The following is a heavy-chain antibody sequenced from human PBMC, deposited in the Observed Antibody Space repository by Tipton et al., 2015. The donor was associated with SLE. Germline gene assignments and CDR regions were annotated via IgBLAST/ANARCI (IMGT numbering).Heavy chain of an antibody. V-gene: IGHV4-61*08. CDR2: FYYTGST. D-gene: IGHD6-13*01. CDR1: GGSISRGGYY. Sequence: TLSLTCTVSGGSISRGGYYWSWIRQPPGKGLEWIGYFYYTGSTNYNPSLKSRVTISVDTSKNQLSLKLSSVTAADTAVYYCVNFPGYWGQGTLVTVSS. J-gene: IGHJ4*02. CDR3: VNFPGY.